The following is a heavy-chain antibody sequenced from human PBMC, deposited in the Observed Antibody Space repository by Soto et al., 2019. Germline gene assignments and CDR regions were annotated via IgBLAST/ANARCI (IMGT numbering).Heavy chain of an antibody. Sequence: QVHLVQSGAEVKKPGASVKVACKGSGYTFTSYGITWVRQAPVQGLEWMGWISAHNGNTDSAQKLQGRVTVTRNTATSTAYMELRSLRSDDTAVYYCARGRYGDYWGQGALVTVSS. CDR2: ISAHNGNT. D-gene: IGHD1-1*01. CDR3: ARGRYGDY. J-gene: IGHJ4*02. CDR1: GYTFTSYG. V-gene: IGHV1-18*01.